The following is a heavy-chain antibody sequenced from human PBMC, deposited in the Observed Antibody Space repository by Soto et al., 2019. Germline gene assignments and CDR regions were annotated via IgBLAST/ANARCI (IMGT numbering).Heavy chain of an antibody. V-gene: IGHV1-69*08. CDR3: ARDDTQPYWGGDCYSGRFDP. Sequence: QVQLVQSGAEVKKPGSSVKVSCKASGGTFSSYTISWVRQAPGQGLEWMGRIIPILGIANYAQKFQGRVTITADKSTSTTFTELSRLRSEDTAVYYCARDDTQPYWGGDCYSGRFDPWGQGTLVTFSS. J-gene: IGHJ5*02. CDR1: GGTFSSYT. D-gene: IGHD2-21*02. CDR2: IIPILGIA.